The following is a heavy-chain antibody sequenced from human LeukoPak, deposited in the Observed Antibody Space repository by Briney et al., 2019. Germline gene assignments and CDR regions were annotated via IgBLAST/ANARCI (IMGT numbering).Heavy chain of an antibody. V-gene: IGHV4-59*01. CDR1: GGSISSYY. CDR3: AGGVGDAKHHDAFDI. Sequence: SETLSLTCTVSGGSISSYYWSWIRQPPGKGLEWIGYIYYGGSTNYNPSLKSRVTISVDTSKNQFSLKLSSVTAADTAVYYCAGGVGDAKHHDAFDIWGQGTMVTVSS. CDR2: IYYGGST. D-gene: IGHD3-16*01. J-gene: IGHJ3*02.